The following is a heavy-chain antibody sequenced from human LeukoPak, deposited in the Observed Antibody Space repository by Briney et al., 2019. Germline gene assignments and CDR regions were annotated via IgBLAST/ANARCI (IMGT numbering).Heavy chain of an antibody. CDR1: GFTFSSYW. CDR3: AREKGVLLWFGELPHFDY. Sequence: GGSLRLSCAASGFTFSSYWMSWVRQAPGKGLEWVANIKQDGGEKYYVDSVKGRFTISRDNAKNSLYLQMNSLRAEDTAVYYCAREKGVLLWFGELPHFDYWGQGTLVTVSS. CDR2: IKQDGGEK. J-gene: IGHJ4*02. V-gene: IGHV3-7*03. D-gene: IGHD3-10*01.